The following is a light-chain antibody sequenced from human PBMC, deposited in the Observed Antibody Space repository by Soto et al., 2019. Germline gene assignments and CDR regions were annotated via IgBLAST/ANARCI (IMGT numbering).Light chain of an antibody. CDR2: GAT. Sequence: EIVLTQSPGTLPLSPGERTTLSCRASQSVSSSYLDWYQQKPGQAPRRLIYGATSRATGIRDTFSGMGSGTDFTLTISRLEPEDFAVYYCQQYGSAPEYTFGEVTKVVIK. CDR3: QQYGSAPEYT. V-gene: IGKV3-20*01. CDR1: QSVSSSY. J-gene: IGKJ2*01.